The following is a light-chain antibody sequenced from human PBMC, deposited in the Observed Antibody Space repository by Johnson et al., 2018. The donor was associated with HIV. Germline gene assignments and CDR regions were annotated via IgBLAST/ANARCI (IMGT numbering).Light chain of an antibody. J-gene: IGLJ1*01. CDR2: DNN. CDR3: GTWDSSLSAGGV. CDR1: SSNIGNNY. Sequence: QSVLTQPPSVSAAPGQKVTISCSGSSSNIGNNYVSWYQQLPGTAPKLLIYDNNKRPSVIPDRFSGSKSGTSATLGITGLQTGDEADYYCGTWDSSLSAGGVFGTGTKVTVL. V-gene: IGLV1-51*01.